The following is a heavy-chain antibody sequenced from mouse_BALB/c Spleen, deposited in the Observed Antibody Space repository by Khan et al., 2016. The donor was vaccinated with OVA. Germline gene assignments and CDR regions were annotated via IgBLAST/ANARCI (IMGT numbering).Heavy chain of an antibody. CDR3: ARSRWLLPAMDY. Sequence: QIQLVQSGPELKKPGETVKISCKASGYTFTNYGMNWVKQSPGKGLKWMGWINTNTGEPTYVEEFKGRFAFSLETSDSTAHLQINNLNNEDTATYFCARSRWLLPAMDYWGQGTSVTVSS. D-gene: IGHD2-3*01. J-gene: IGHJ4*01. CDR2: INTNTGEP. CDR1: GYTFTNYG. V-gene: IGHV9-3*02.